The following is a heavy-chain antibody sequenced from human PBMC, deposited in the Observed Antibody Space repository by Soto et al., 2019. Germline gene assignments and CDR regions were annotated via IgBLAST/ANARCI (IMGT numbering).Heavy chain of an antibody. CDR1: GFTFISSF. D-gene: IGHD6-19*01. Sequence: EVQLVESGGGLVQPWGSLRLSCVASGFTFISSFMGWVRQAPGKGLEWVANINQDGGGTYYVDSVEGRFTISRDNAKDSLYLQMNSLRGEDTAVYYCARYFRGSGRYFFDYWGQGTLVTVAS. CDR2: INQDGGGT. CDR3: ARYFRGSGRYFFDY. V-gene: IGHV3-7*03. J-gene: IGHJ4*02.